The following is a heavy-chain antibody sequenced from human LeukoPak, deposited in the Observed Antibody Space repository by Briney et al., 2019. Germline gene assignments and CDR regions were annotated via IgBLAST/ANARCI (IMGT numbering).Heavy chain of an antibody. Sequence: GGSLRLSCAASGFTVSSNYMIWVRQAPGKGLEWVSYSSSRSSTIYYADSVKGRFTISRDNAKNSLYLQMNSLRDEDTAVYYCARVWDYDILTGRHYYYYGMDVWGQGTTVTVSS. D-gene: IGHD3-9*01. V-gene: IGHV3-48*02. CDR2: SSSRSSTI. CDR1: GFTVSSNY. J-gene: IGHJ6*02. CDR3: ARVWDYDILTGRHYYYYGMDV.